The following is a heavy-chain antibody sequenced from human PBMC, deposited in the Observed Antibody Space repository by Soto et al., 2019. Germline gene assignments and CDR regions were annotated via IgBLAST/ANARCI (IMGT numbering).Heavy chain of an antibody. CDR3: AKGMTTVTMRAFDI. V-gene: IGHV3-9*01. CDR1: GFTFDDYA. CDR2: ISWNSGSI. Sequence: EVQLVESGGGLVQPGRSLRLSCAASGFTFDDYAMHWVRQAPGKGLEWVSGISWNSGSIGYADSVKGRFTISRDNAKNSLYLQMNSLRAEDTALYYCAKGMTTVTMRAFDIWGQGTMVTVSS. D-gene: IGHD4-17*01. J-gene: IGHJ3*02.